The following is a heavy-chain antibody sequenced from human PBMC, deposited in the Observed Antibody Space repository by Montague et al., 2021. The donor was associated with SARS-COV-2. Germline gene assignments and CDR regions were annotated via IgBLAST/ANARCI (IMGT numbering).Heavy chain of an antibody. CDR1: GASMNSYY. Sequence: SETLSLTCSVSGASMNSYYWTWVRQPPGKGLQWIGYTYYSGSTSYDPSLQSRLTMTVDSSKNQFTLSLRSVTAAASAVYYCARVQRVNGVLPPFDYWGQGLSVTVSS. J-gene: IGHJ4*02. V-gene: IGHV4-59*01. CDR2: TYYSGST. CDR3: ARVQRVNGVLPPFDY. D-gene: IGHD2-8*01.